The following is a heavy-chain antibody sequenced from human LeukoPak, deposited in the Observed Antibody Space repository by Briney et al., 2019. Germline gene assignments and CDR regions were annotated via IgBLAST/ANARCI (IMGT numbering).Heavy chain of an antibody. V-gene: IGHV3-74*01. D-gene: IGHD6-6*01. Sequence: GGSLRLSCAASGFTFSSYWMHWVRQVPGKGLVWVSRISSDGSTTTYADSVKGRFTSSRDNAKNTQYLQMNSLRAEDTALYYCARVAEYSTAGMRYWGQGTLVTVSS. CDR3: ARVAEYSTAGMRY. J-gene: IGHJ4*02. CDR2: ISSDGSTT. CDR1: GFTFSSYW.